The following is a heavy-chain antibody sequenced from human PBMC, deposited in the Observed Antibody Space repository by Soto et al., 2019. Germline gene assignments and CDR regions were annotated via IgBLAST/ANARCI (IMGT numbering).Heavy chain of an antibody. CDR2: ISSSSSYI. CDR3: AGDPSRGDYDADPYGMDV. V-gene: IGHV3-21*01. J-gene: IGHJ6*02. CDR1: GFTFSSYS. D-gene: IGHD4-17*01. Sequence: GGSLRLSCAASGFTFSSYSMNWVRQAPGKGLEWVSSISSSSSYIYYADSVKGRFTITRDNAKNSLYLQMNSLRAEDTAVYYCAGDPSRGDYDADPYGMDVWGQGTTVTVSS.